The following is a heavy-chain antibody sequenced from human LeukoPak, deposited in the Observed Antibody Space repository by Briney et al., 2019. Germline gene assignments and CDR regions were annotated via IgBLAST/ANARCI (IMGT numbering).Heavy chain of an antibody. J-gene: IGHJ3*02. CDR1: GGSISSYY. V-gene: IGHV4-59*01. CDR3: ASGYCGGACQLGGVDM. D-gene: IGHD2-21*02. Sequence: SETLSLTCTVSGGSISSYYWSWLRQPPGKGLEYIDYTHYSGSTNYNPSLKSRVTISLDMSGNQFSLRLSSVTAADTAVYYCASGYCGGACQLGGVDMWGQGTMVTVSS. CDR2: THYSGST.